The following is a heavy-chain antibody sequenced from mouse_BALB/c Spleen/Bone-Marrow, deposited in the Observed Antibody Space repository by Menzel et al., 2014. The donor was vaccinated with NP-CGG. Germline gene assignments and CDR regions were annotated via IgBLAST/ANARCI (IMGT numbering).Heavy chain of an antibody. V-gene: IGHV5-6-3*01. D-gene: IGHD2-3*01. CDR1: GFTFSSYG. CDR3: ARGVDDYSWFAY. CDR2: INRNGGTN. J-gene: IGHJ3*01. Sequence: DVQLQESGGGLVQPGGSLKLSCTASGFTFSSYGLSWVRQTPDKRLELVATINRNGGTNSYPDSVKGRFTISRDNAKNTLYLQMSSLKSEDAALYYCARGVDDYSWFAYWGQGTLVTVSA.